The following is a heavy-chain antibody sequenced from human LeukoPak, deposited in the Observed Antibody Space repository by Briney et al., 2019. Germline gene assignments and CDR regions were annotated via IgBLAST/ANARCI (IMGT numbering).Heavy chain of an antibody. CDR2: VYNTGDYT. J-gene: IGHJ4*02. CDR1: GFNFNNYV. Sequence: GGCLRLSRVAPGFNFNNYVMNWVRRAPGRGLEWVADVYNTGDYTYYTDSVKGRFTISRDNSKNTLYLEMNSLRTEDTALYYCAKSGDRWSHFDYWGQGTLVTVSS. V-gene: IGHV3-23*01. CDR3: AKSGDRWSHFDY. D-gene: IGHD3-3*01.